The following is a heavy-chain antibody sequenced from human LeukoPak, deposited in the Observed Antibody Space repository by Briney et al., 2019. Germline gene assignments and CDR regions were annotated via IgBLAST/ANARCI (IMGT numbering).Heavy chain of an antibody. CDR2: ISSSGSTI. CDR3: ARESLDSSPYPHFDY. J-gene: IGHJ4*02. CDR1: GFTFSSYE. D-gene: IGHD3-22*01. V-gene: IGHV3-48*03. Sequence: PGGSLRLSCAASGFTFSSYEMNWVRQAPGKGLEWVSYISSSGSTIYYADSVKGRFTISRDNAKNSLYLQMNSLRAEDTAVYYCARESLDSSPYPHFDYWGQGTLVTVSS.